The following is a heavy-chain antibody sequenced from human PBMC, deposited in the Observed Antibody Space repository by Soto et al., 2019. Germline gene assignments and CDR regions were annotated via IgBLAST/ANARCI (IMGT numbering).Heavy chain of an antibody. J-gene: IGHJ6*02. CDR3: ARVGDMVYYYYGMDV. CDR1: GGSFSGYY. CDR2: IIHSGST. D-gene: IGHD5-12*01. V-gene: IGHV4-34*12. Sequence: SETLSLTCAVYGGSFSGYYWSWIRQPPGKGLEWIGEIIHSGSTNYNPSLKSRVTISVDTSKNQFSLKLSSVTAADTAMYYCARVGDMVYYYYGMDVWGQGTTVTVS.